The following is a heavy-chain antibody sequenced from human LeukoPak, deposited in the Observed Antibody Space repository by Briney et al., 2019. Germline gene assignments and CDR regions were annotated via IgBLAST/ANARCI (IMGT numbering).Heavy chain of an antibody. D-gene: IGHD3-10*01. CDR2: IYYSGST. CDR1: GGSISSNY. J-gene: IGHJ3*02. Sequence: SEALSLTCTVSGGSISSNYWSWIRQPPGKGLEWIGYIYYSGSTNYNPSLKSRVTISVDTSKNQFSLKLSSVTAADTAVYYCARELELWFGELLSVSDAFDIWGQGTMVTVSS. V-gene: IGHV4-59*01. CDR3: ARELELWFGELLSVSDAFDI.